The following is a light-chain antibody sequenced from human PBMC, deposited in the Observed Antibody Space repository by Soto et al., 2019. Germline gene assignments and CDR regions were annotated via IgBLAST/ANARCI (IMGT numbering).Light chain of an antibody. J-gene: IGKJ5*01. CDR3: QQFYDLPIT. CDR2: DAS. CDR1: QDISDV. Sequence: DIQMTQSPSALSASVGDRVTITCQASQDISDVLNWYQQQPGKAPKVLIYDASKLQTGVPSRFSGRGSGKDFTFTISSLQPDDSGTYYCQQFYDLPITFGQGTRLKIK. V-gene: IGKV1-33*01.